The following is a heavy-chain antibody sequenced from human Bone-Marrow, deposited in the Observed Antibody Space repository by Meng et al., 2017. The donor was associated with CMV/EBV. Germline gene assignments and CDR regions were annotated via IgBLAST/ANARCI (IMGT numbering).Heavy chain of an antibody. CDR3: AKGEGIAARRSYYFDY. D-gene: IGHD6-6*01. V-gene: IGHV3-23*01. CDR1: GFTFSSYA. CDR2: ISGSGGST. J-gene: IGHJ4*02. Sequence: GESLKISCAASGFTFSSYAMSWVRQAPGKGLEWVSAISGSGGSTYYADSVEGRFTISRDNSKNTLYLQMNSLRAEDTAVYYCAKGEGIAARRSYYFDYWGQGTLVTVSS.